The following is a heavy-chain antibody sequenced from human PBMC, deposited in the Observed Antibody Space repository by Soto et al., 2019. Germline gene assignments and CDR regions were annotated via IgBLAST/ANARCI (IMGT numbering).Heavy chain of an antibody. CDR2: ISYDGSNK. V-gene: IGHV3-30*18. CDR1: GFTFSSYG. J-gene: IGHJ6*02. D-gene: IGHD5-18*01. CDR3: AKVTARHYYGMDV. Sequence: VXLSCAASGFTFSSYGMHWVRQAPGKGLEWVAVISYDGSNKYYADSVKGRFTISRDNSKNTLYLQMNSLRAEDTAVYYCAKVTARHYYGMDVWGQGATVTVSS.